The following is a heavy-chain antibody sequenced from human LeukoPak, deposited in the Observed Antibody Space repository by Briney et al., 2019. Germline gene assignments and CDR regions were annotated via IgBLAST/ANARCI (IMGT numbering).Heavy chain of an antibody. CDR1: GGSFSIYY. CDR3: ARTRMGDWFDP. J-gene: IGHJ5*02. D-gene: IGHD1-26*01. Sequence: SETLSLTCAVYGGSFSIYYWSWILQPPGKGLEWIGYIYYSGSTNYNPSLKSRVTISVDTSKNQFSLKLSSVTAADTAVYYCARTRMGDWFDPWGQGTLVNVSS. CDR2: IYYSGST. V-gene: IGHV4-59*01.